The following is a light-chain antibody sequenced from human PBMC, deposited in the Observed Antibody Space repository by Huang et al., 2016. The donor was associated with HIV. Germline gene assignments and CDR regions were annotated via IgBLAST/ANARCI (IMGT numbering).Light chain of an antibody. CDR3: QQSYSTPFYT. V-gene: IGKV1-39*01. CDR1: QSVSTY. Sequence: DILMTQSPFSLSASVGDRVTITCRASQSVSTYLNWYQQKPGKAPKLLIYAASSLQSGVPSRFSGSGSGTDFTLTIGSLQTDEFATYYCQQSYSTPFYTFGQGTKLEIK. CDR2: AAS. J-gene: IGKJ2*01.